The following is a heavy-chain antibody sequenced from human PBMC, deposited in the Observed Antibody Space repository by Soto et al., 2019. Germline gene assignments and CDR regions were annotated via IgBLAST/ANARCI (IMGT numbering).Heavy chain of an antibody. D-gene: IGHD6-13*01. V-gene: IGHV3-30-3*01. CDR1: GFTFSSYA. Sequence: QVQLVESGGGVVQPGRSLRLSCAASGFTFSSYAMHWVRQAPGKGLEWVAVISYDGSNKYYADSVKGRFTISRDNSKNTLYLQMNSLRAEDTAVYYCARDIAGQQLVRIPEGGYYYYGMDVWGQGTTVTVSS. CDR2: ISYDGSNK. CDR3: ARDIAGQQLVRIPEGGYYYYGMDV. J-gene: IGHJ6*02.